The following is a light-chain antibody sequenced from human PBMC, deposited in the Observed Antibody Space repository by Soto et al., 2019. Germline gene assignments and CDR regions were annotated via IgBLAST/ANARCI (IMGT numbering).Light chain of an antibody. J-gene: IGLJ3*02. CDR1: SSDVGSSNL. CDR3: CSYAGSSTGV. Sequence: QSVLTQPASVSGSPGQSITISCTGTSSDVGSSNLVSWYQQHPGKAPKLMIYEGSKRPSGVSDRFSGSKTGNTASLTISGLQAEDEGDYCCCSYAGSSTGVFGGGTKLTVL. CDR2: EGS. V-gene: IGLV2-23*01.